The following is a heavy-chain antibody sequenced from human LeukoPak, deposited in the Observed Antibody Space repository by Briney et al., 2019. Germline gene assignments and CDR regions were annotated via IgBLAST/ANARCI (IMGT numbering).Heavy chain of an antibody. CDR3: ARHRGDNSNPRYYFYYMDV. J-gene: IGHJ6*03. CDR1: GGSISSCTYY. CDR2: MYHRGST. V-gene: IGHV4-39*01. D-gene: IGHD4-11*01. Sequence: SETLSLTCTVSGGSISSCTYYWGWIRQPPGKGLEWIGTMYHRGSTYYNPSLKSRVTMSGDTSKNHFSLKLSSVIAADAAVYYCARHRGDNSNPRYYFYYMDVWGKGTTVTVSS.